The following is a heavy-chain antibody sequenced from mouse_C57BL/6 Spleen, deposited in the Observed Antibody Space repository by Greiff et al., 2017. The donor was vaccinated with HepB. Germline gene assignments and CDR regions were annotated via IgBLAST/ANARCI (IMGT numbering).Heavy chain of an antibody. CDR1: GYTFTDYN. CDR3: ARGDSNNSYYYAMDY. Sequence: EVQLQQSGPELVKPGASVKIPCKASGYTFTDYNMDWVKQSHGKSLEWIGDINPNNGGTIYNQKFKGKATLTVDKSSSTAYMELRSLTSEDTAVYYCARGDSNNSYYYAMDYWGQGTSVTVSS. J-gene: IGHJ4*01. CDR2: INPNNGGT. V-gene: IGHV1-18*01. D-gene: IGHD2-5*01.